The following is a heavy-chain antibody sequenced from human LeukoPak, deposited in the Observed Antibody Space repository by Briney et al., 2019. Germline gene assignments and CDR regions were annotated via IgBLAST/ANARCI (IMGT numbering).Heavy chain of an antibody. V-gene: IGHV3-30-3*01. CDR3: ARVLNYYDSSGYYFSY. CDR1: GFTFSYYT. D-gene: IGHD3-22*01. J-gene: IGHJ4*02. Sequence: GGSLRLSCAASGFTFSYYTMHWVRQAPGKGLEWVAVISYDGSNKYYADSVKGRFTISRDNSTNTLYLQMNSLRAEDTAVYYCARVLNYYDSSGYYFSYWGQGTLVTVSS. CDR2: ISYDGSNK.